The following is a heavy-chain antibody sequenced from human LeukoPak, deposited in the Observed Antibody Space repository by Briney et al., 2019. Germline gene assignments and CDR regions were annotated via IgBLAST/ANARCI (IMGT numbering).Heavy chain of an antibody. CDR2: IYYSGST. CDR1: GGSISSYY. V-gene: IGHV4-59*01. CDR3: ARGGYYYDSSGYLFDY. J-gene: IGHJ4*02. Sequence: SETLSLTCTVSGGSISSYYWSWIRPPPGKGLEWIGYIYYSGSTNYNPSLKSRVTISVDTSKNQFSLKLSSVTAADTAVYYCARGGYYYDSSGYLFDYWGQGTLVTVSS. D-gene: IGHD3-22*01.